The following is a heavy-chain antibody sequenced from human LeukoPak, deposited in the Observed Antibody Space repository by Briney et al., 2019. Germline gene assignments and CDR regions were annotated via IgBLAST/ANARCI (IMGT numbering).Heavy chain of an antibody. V-gene: IGHV4-4*07. J-gene: IGHJ4*02. CDR1: GRSLSSYY. CDR2: IYTSGST. D-gene: IGHD1-26*01. Sequence: PSETRSLTCTVSGRSLSSYYWSWIRQPAGKGLEWIGRIYTSGSTNYNPSLKSRVTMSVDTSKNQFSLKLSSVTAADTAVYYCARGVVGATTGYYFDYWGQGTLVTVSS. CDR3: ARGVVGATTGYYFDY.